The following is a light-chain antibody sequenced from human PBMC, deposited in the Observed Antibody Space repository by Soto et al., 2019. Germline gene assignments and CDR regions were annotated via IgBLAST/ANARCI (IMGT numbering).Light chain of an antibody. V-gene: IGKV3-20*01. Sequence: EIVLTQSPGTLSLSPGERGTLSCRASQSVTSNYLAWYQQKPGQAPGLLIYGASSRATGIPDRFSGSGSGTDFTLTISRLEPEDFAVYYCQQYSSSPATFGQGTNLEIK. CDR3: QQYSSSPAT. CDR1: QSVTSNY. CDR2: GAS. J-gene: IGKJ2*01.